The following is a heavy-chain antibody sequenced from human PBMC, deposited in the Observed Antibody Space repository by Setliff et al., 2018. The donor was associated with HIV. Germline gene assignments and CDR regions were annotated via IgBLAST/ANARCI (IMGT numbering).Heavy chain of an antibody. D-gene: IGHD1-26*01. CDR3: ARDPWLLGASAGGDNWLDP. Sequence: SETLSLTCSVSPYSISSGYYWGRLRQPPGKGLEWIGCLYYGGNTYYNPSLKSRVAMSIDTSKNEVSLRLKSVTAADTAIYYCARDPWLLGASAGGDNWLDPWGQGTQVTVSS. J-gene: IGHJ5*02. CDR1: PYSISSGYY. CDR2: LYYGGNT. V-gene: IGHV4-38-2*02.